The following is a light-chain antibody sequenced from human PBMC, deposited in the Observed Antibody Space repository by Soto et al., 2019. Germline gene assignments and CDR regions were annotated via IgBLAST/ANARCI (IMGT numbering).Light chain of an antibody. V-gene: IGLV2-14*01. CDR1: SSDVGDYNY. CDR3: SSYTTGYTVV. Sequence: QSALTQPASVSGSPGQSITISCTGTSSDVGDYNYVSWYQQHPGKAPKLMIYDVNHRPSGISNRFSGSKSGNTASLTISGLQAEDEADYYCSSYTTGYTVVFATGTKLTVL. J-gene: IGLJ1*01. CDR2: DVN.